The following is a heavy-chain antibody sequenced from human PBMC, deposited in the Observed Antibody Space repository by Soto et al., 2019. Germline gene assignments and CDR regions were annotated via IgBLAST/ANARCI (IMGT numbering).Heavy chain of an antibody. V-gene: IGHV4-34*01. CDR3: ARGGDDSSDY. CDR2: INHSGST. Sequence: SETLSLTCAVYGGSFSGYYWSWIRQPPGKGLEWIGEINHSGSTNYNPSLKSRVTISVDTSKNQFYLKLSSVTAADTAVYYCARGGDDSSDYWGQGTLVTVSS. CDR1: GGSFSGYY. J-gene: IGHJ4*02. D-gene: IGHD3-22*01.